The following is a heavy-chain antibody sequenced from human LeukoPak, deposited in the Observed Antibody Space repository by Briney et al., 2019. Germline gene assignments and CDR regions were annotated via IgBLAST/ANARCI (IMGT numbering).Heavy chain of an antibody. CDR3: ARDPNWGSGYDAFDI. Sequence: ASVKVSCKASGYTFTSYAMHWVRQAPGQRLEWMGWSNAGNGNTKYSQEFQGRVTITRDTSASTAYMELSSLRSEDTAVYYCARDPNWGSGYDAFDIWGQGTMVTVSS. D-gene: IGHD7-27*01. CDR1: GYTFTSYA. J-gene: IGHJ3*02. CDR2: SNAGNGNT. V-gene: IGHV1-3*01.